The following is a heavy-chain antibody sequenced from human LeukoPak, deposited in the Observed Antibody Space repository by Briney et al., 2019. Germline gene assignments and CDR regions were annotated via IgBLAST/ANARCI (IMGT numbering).Heavy chain of an antibody. CDR3: ARDLLTKEYYFDSSGNPY. CDR2: ISAYNGNT. V-gene: IGHV1-18*01. CDR1: GYTFTSYG. D-gene: IGHD3-22*01. J-gene: IGHJ4*02. Sequence: ASVKVSCKASGYTFTSYGISWVRQAPGQGLEWMGWISAYNGNTNYAQKLQGRVTMTTDTSTSTAYMDLRSLRSDDTDVYYCARDLLTKEYYFDSSGNPYWGQGTLVTVSS.